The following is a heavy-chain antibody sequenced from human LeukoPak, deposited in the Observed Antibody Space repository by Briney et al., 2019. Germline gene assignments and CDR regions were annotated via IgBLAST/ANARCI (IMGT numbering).Heavy chain of an antibody. V-gene: IGHV4-34*01. Sequence: SETLSLTCAVYGGSFSGYNWSWIRQPPGKGLEWIGGINNSGRTNSNPSLKSRVTISVDTSKNQFSLKLSSVTAAATAVYYCARGRRVRPDSSGSLAFDYWGQGTLVTVSS. CDR1: GGSFSGYN. D-gene: IGHD6-19*01. J-gene: IGHJ4*02. CDR3: ARGRRVRPDSSGSLAFDY. CDR2: INNSGRT.